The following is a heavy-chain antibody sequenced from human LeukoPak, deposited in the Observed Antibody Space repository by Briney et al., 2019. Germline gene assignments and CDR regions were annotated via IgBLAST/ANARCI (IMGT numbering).Heavy chain of an antibody. J-gene: IGHJ4*02. V-gene: IGHV3-48*01. CDR1: GFTFSSYT. CDR2: ISSSTSTI. D-gene: IGHD4-17*01. CDR3: ARDYYCDYYFDY. Sequence: GGSLRLSCAASGFTFSSYTMNWVRQAPGKRLEWVSSISSSTSTIHYADSVKGRFTIVRDNAKNSLYLQMNSLRAEDTAVYFCARDYYCDYYFDYWGQGTLVTVSS.